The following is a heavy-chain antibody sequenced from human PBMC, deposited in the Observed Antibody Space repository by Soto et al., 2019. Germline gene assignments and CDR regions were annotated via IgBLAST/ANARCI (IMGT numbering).Heavy chain of an antibody. Sequence: EVQLVQSGAEVKKPGESLKISCEGSGYSLSNFWIAWVRQMPGKGLEWMGIIYPGDSDTRYSPSFQGQVTISVDESISNVFLQWNSLQASDSAMYYCARLRTTYVDILTGGFDNWGQGTLVTVSS. D-gene: IGHD3-9*01. CDR1: GYSLSNFW. J-gene: IGHJ4*02. CDR2: IYPGDSDT. V-gene: IGHV5-51*03. CDR3: ARLRTTYVDILTGGFDN.